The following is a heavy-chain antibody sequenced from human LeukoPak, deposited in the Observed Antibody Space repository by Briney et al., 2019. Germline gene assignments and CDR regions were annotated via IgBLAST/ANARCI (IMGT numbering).Heavy chain of an antibody. CDR1: GGSISSSSYY. Sequence: SETLSLTCTVSGGSISSSSYYWGWIRQPPGKGLEWIGSIYYSGSTYYNPSLKSRVTVSVDTSKNQFSLKLSSVTAADTAVYYCARADREGVTPFGYWGQGTLVTVSS. V-gene: IGHV4-39*07. J-gene: IGHJ4*02. CDR3: ARADREGVTPFGY. D-gene: IGHD4-23*01. CDR2: IYYSGST.